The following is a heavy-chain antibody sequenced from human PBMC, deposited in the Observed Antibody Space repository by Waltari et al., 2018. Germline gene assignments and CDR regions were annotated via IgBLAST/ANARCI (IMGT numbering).Heavy chain of an antibody. D-gene: IGHD2-15*01. CDR3: ARHSPGGYCSGGSCYGRYYFYY. V-gene: IGHV4-39*01. Sequence: QLQLQESGPGLVKPSETLSLTCTVSGGSISSSSYYWGWIRQPPGKGLEWIGSIYYSGSTYYNPALQRRVPISVDTSKHLFSLKLSSVTAADTAVYYCARHSPGGYCSGGSCYGRYYFYYWGQGTLVTVSS. CDR2: IYYSGST. J-gene: IGHJ4*02. CDR1: GGSISSSSYY.